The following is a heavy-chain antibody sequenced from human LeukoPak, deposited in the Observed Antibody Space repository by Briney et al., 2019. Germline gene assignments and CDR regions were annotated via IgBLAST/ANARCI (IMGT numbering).Heavy chain of an antibody. J-gene: IGHJ3*02. D-gene: IGHD6-13*01. CDR3: ARGHTSRKAFDI. CDR2: INPNSGGT. V-gene: IGHV1-2*02. CDR1: GYTFTGYY. Sequence: ASVKVSCKASGYTFTGYYMHWVRQAPGQGLEWMGWINPNSGGTNYAQKFQGRVAMTRDTSISTAYMELSRLRSDDTAVYYCARGHTSRKAFDIWGQGTMVTVSS.